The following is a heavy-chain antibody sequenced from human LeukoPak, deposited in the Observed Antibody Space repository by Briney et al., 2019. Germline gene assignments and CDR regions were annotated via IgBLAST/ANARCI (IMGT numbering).Heavy chain of an antibody. CDR2: ISYDGSNK. D-gene: IGHD1-1*01. CDR1: GFTFSSYA. V-gene: IGHV3-30-3*01. J-gene: IGHJ5*02. CDR3: ARDIGSPKGWNDPGEAPWDNWFDP. Sequence: GGSLRLSCAASGFTFSSYAMHWVRQAPGKGLEWVAVISYDGSNKYYADSVKGRFTISRDNSKNTLYLQMNSLRAEDTAVYYCARDIGSPKGWNDPGEAPWDNWFDPWGQGTLVTVSS.